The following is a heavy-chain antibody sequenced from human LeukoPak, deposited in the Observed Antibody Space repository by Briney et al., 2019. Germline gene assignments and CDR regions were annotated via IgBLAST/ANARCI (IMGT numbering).Heavy chain of an antibody. J-gene: IGHJ5*02. CDR1: GGSFSGYY. CDR3: ARAYSSSWYWNWFDP. V-gene: IGHV4-34*01. CDR2: IYPTGST. D-gene: IGHD6-13*01. Sequence: SETLSLTCAVYGGSFSGYYWGWIRQPPGKGLEWIGNIYPTGSTYYNPSLKSRVTISVDTSKNQFSLKVSSVSAADTAVYYCARAYSSSWYWNWFDPWGQGTLVTVSS.